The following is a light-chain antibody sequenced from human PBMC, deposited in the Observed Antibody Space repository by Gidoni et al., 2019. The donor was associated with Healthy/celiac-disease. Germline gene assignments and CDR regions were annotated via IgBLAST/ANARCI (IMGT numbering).Light chain of an antibody. V-gene: IGKV1-39*01. CDR3: QQSYSTRPYT. Sequence: DIQMPQSPSSLSASVGDRVTITCRASQSISSYLTWYQQKPGKAPKLLIYAASSLQSGVPSRFSGSGSGTDFTRTISSLQPEDFATYYCQQSYSTRPYTFGQXTKLEIK. J-gene: IGKJ2*01. CDR2: AAS. CDR1: QSISSY.